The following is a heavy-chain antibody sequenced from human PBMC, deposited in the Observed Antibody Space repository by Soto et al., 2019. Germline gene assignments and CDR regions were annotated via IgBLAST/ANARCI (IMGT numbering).Heavy chain of an antibody. V-gene: IGHV3-23*01. J-gene: IGHJ4*02. Sequence: GGSLRLSCAASGFTFSSYAMSWVRQAPGKGLEWVSAISGSGGSTYYADSVKGRFTISRDNSKNTLYLQMNSLRAEDTAVYYCASGQYYDFWSGYYRHFDYWGQGTLVTVSS. CDR3: ASGQYYDFWSGYYRHFDY. D-gene: IGHD3-3*01. CDR2: ISGSGGST. CDR1: GFTFSSYA.